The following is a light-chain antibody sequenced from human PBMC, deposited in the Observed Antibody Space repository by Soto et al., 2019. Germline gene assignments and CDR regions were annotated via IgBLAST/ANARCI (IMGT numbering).Light chain of an antibody. Sequence: QSALTQPASVSGSPGQAITISCTGTSSDVGGYNYVSWYQQHPGKAPKLMIYEVSNRPSGVSNRFSGSKSGNTASLTISVLQAEDEADYYCSSYTSSSTPYVFGTGTKVNVL. CDR3: SSYTSSSTPYV. J-gene: IGLJ1*01. V-gene: IGLV2-14*01. CDR1: SSDVGGYNY. CDR2: EVS.